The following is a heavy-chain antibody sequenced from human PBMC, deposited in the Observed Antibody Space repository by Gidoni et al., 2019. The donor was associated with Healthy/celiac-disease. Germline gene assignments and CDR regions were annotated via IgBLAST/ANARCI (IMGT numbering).Heavy chain of an antibody. CDR3: ARPAGDYTWEFDY. CDR1: GYRFTSYW. V-gene: IGHV5-10-1*01. D-gene: IGHD4-17*01. Sequence: EVQMVQSGAEVNKHGESLRSYCKGSGYRFTSYWISWVRQLPGNGLEWRGRIDPSDSYTYHRPSFLGHVTLSADTSIITACLQWSSLNASDTAMYYCARPAGDYTWEFDYWGQGPLVPVSS. J-gene: IGHJ4*02. CDR2: IDPSDSYT.